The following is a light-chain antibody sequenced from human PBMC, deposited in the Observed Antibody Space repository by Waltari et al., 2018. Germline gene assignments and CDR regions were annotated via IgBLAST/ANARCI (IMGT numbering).Light chain of an antibody. CDR3: MQALQTPLYT. V-gene: IGKV2-28*01. J-gene: IGKJ2*01. CDR2: LGS. Sequence: DIVMTQSPLSLPVTPGEPASISCRSSQSLLHSNGYNYLDWYLQKPGQSPQLLIYLGSYRASGVPDRFSGSGSGTDFTLKISRVEAEDVGVYYCMQALQTPLYTFGQGTKLEIK. CDR1: QSLLHSNGYNY.